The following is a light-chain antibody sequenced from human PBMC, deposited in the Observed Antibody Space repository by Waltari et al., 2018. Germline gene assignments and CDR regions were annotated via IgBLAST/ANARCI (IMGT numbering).Light chain of an antibody. CDR3: QQTYSSPR. CDR1: QSITKY. V-gene: IGKV1-39*01. Sequence: DIQMTQSPSSLSASVGDRVTITCRASQSITKYLNWYQQKAGKAPKLLIYAASILQSGVPSRFSGSGSGTDFTLTISNLQPEDFATYFCQQTYSSPRFGPGTKVDFK. J-gene: IGKJ3*01. CDR2: AAS.